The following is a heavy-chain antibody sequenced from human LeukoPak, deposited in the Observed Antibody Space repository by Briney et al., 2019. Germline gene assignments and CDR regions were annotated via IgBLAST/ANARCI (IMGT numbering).Heavy chain of an antibody. Sequence: SGTLSLTCTVSGGSISSSNWWRWVRQPPGRGLEWIGEIYHSGSTNYNPSLKSRVTMSVDKSKNQFSLKLTSVTAADTAVYYCARGKSGSSHFDYWGQGTLVTVSS. J-gene: IGHJ4*02. CDR3: ARGKSGSSHFDY. D-gene: IGHD1-26*01. V-gene: IGHV4-4*02. CDR2: IYHSGST. CDR1: GGSISSSNW.